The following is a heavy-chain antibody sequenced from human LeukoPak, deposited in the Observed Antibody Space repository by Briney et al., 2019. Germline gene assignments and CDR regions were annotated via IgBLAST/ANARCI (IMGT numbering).Heavy chain of an antibody. CDR2: IIPIFGTA. CDR3: ARGAYDSSGYYPYYFDY. CDR1: GGTFSSYA. V-gene: IGHV1-69*05. Sequence: SVKVSCKASGGTFSSYAISWVRQAPGQGLEWMGGIIPIFGTANYAQKFQGRVTITTDDSTSTAYMELSSLRSEDTAVYYCARGAYDSSGYYPYYFDYWGQGTLVTVSS. D-gene: IGHD3-22*01. J-gene: IGHJ4*02.